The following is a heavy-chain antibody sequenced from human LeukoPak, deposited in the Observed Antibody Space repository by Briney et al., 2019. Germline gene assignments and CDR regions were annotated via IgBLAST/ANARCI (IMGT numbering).Heavy chain of an antibody. D-gene: IGHD3-10*01. V-gene: IGHV4-39*01. CDR1: GGSIISSTYF. CDR2: ISNIGSN. J-gene: IGHJ4*02. CDR3: ARLYSGTRPPDY. Sequence: SETLSLTCTVSGGSIISSTYFWGWIRQPPGQGLEWIGSISNIGSNYYNPSLKSRVAISVDTSKNQLSLRLRSVTAADTAVYYCARLYSGTRPPDYWGQGTLVTVSS.